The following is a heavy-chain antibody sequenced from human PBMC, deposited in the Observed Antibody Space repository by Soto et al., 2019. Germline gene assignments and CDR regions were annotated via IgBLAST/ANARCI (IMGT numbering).Heavy chain of an antibody. J-gene: IGHJ4*02. CDR1: GGSVSSGSYY. Sequence: SETLSLTCTVSGGSVSSGSYYWSWIRQPPGKGLEWIGYIYYSGSTNYNPSLKSRVTISVDTSKNQFSLKLSSVTAADTAVYYCAVETYDSSGYYFDYWGQGTLVTVSS. CDR3: AVETYDSSGYYFDY. D-gene: IGHD3-22*01. CDR2: IYYSGST. V-gene: IGHV4-61*01.